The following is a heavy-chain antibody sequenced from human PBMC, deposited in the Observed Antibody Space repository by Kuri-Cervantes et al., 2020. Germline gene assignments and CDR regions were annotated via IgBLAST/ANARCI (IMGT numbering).Heavy chain of an antibody. CDR2: ISYDGSNK. CDR1: GFTFSSYA. D-gene: IGHD6-13*01. J-gene: IGHJ6*02. Sequence: LSLTCAASGFTFSSYAMHWVRQAPGKGLEWVAVISYDGSNKYYADSVKGRFTISRDNSKNTLYLQMNSLRAEDTAVYYCASSAFPAAGPHYYYYGMDVWGQGTTVTVSS. CDR3: ASSAFPAAGPHYYYYGMDV. V-gene: IGHV3-30-3*01.